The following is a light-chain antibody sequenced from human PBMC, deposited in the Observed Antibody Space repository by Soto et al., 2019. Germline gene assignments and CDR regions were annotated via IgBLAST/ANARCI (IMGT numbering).Light chain of an antibody. Sequence: EIVMSQSPATLSVSPGQGATLSCRASQSVSSNLAWYQQKPGQAPRLLIYGASTRATGIPARFSGSGSGTEFTLTISSLQSEDFAVYYCQRYNNWPPYTCGQGTKLEIK. J-gene: IGKJ2*01. CDR2: GAS. V-gene: IGKV3-15*01. CDR3: QRYNNWPPYT. CDR1: QSVSSN.